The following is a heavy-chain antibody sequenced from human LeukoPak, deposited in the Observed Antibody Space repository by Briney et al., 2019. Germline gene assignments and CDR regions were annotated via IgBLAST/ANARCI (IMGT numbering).Heavy chain of an antibody. CDR1: GYTFTGYY. Sequence: ASVKVSCKASGYTFTGYYMHWVRQAPGQGLEWMGRINPNSGGTNYAQKFQGRVTMTRDTSISTAYMELSRLRSDDPAVYYCARDLPPEGELPRDYWGQGTLVIGSS. CDR2: INPNSGGT. J-gene: IGHJ4*02. D-gene: IGHD1-26*01. V-gene: IGHV1-2*06. CDR3: ARDLPPEGELPRDY.